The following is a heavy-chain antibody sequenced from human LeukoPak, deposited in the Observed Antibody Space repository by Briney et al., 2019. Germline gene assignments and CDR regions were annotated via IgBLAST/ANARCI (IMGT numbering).Heavy chain of an antibody. V-gene: IGHV3-66*01. CDR3: ARERYYYDSSGYSDAFDI. J-gene: IGHJ3*02. D-gene: IGHD3-22*01. CDR2: IYSGGST. CDR1: GFTVSSNN. Sequence: GGSLRLSCAASGFTVSSNNMSWVRQAPGKGLEWVSVIYSGGSTYYADSVKGRFTISRDNSKNTLYLQMNSLRAEDTAVYYCARERYYYDSSGYSDAFDIWGQGTMVTVSS.